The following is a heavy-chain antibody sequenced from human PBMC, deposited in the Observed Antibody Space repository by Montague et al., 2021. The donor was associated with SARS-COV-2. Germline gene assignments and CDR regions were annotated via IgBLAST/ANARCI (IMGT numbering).Heavy chain of an antibody. V-gene: IGHV4-59*01. Sequence: SETLSLTCTVSGGSITSYYWSWIRQPAGKGLGWIGYMYYSGSTNCNPSLKSRVTLSVDTSKNQFSLKLSSVTAADTAVYYCARDFDYWGQGTLVTVSS. CDR1: GGSITSYY. CDR2: MYYSGST. J-gene: IGHJ4*02. CDR3: ARDFDY.